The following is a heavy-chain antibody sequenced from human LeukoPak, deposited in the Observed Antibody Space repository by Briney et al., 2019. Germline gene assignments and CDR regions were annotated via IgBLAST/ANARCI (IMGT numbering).Heavy chain of an antibody. CDR3: ARDPYSGNYGDSYYYYMDV. CDR1: GFTASSSY. D-gene: IGHD1-26*01. Sequence: GGSLRLSCAASGFTASSSYMSWVRQAPGKGLEWVSVIYSGGFTYYADSVKGRFTISRDNAKSSLYLQMDSLRDEDTAVYYCARDPYSGNYGDSYYYYMDVWGKGTTVTISS. J-gene: IGHJ6*03. CDR2: IYSGGFT. V-gene: IGHV3-53*01.